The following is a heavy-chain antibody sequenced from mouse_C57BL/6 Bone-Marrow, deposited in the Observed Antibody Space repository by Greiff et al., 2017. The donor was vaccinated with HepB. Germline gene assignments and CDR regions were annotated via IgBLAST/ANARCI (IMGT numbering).Heavy chain of an antibody. CDR3: TRKLSTMDTTGDYYAMDY. D-gene: IGHD2-2*01. V-gene: IGHV1-5*01. Sequence: EVQLQQSGTVLARPGASVKMSCKTSGYTFTSYWMHWVNQRPGQGLEWIGAIYPGNSDTSYNQKFKGKAKLTAVTSASTAYMELSSLTTEDSAVYYWTRKLSTMDTTGDYYAMDYWGQGTSVTVSS. J-gene: IGHJ4*01. CDR1: GYTFTSYW. CDR2: IYPGNSDT.